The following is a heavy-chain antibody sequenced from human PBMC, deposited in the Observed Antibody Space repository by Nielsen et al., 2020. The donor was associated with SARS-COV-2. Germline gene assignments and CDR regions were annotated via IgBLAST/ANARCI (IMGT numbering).Heavy chain of an antibody. J-gene: IGHJ4*02. CDR1: GFTFSSYA. CDR2: ISSNGGST. D-gene: IGHD5-24*01. V-gene: IGHV3-64*01. Sequence: GESLKISCAASGFTFSSYAMHWVRQAPGKGLEYVSAISSNGGSTYYANSVKGRFTISRDNSKNTLYLQMGSLRAEDMAVYYCARERESWYFDYWGQGTLVTVSS. CDR3: ARERESWYFDY.